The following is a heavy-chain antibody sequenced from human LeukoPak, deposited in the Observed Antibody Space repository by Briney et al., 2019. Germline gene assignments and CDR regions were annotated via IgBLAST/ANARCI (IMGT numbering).Heavy chain of an antibody. Sequence: PGGSLRLSCAASGFTFSSYEMNWVRQAPGKGLEWVSYISSSGSTIYYADSVKGRFTISRDNSKNTLYLQMNSLRAEDTAVYYCAKDRRGRTLQIRFFDPWGQGTLVTVSS. J-gene: IGHJ5*02. CDR3: AKDRRGRTLQIRFFDP. D-gene: IGHD1-14*01. V-gene: IGHV3-48*03. CDR2: ISSSGSTI. CDR1: GFTFSSYE.